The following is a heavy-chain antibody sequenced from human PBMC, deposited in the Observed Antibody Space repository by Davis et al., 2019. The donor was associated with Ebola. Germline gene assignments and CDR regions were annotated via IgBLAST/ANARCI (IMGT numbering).Heavy chain of an antibody. J-gene: IGHJ4*02. V-gene: IGHV5-51*01. CDR2: IYPGDSDT. Sequence: GESLKISCKGSAYNFSSYWIGWVRQMPGKGLEWMGIIYPGDSDTRYSPSFQGQVTISADKSISTAFLQWSSLKASDTAMYYCARGGGGYDFWNGYRFDYWGQGTLVTVSS. D-gene: IGHD3-3*01. CDR1: AYNFSSYW. CDR3: ARGGGGYDFWNGYRFDY.